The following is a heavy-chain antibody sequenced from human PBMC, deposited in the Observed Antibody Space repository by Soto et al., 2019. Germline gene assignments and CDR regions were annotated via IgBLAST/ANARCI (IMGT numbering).Heavy chain of an antibody. CDR1: GGSFSGYY. CDR3: AREEKWLEGGFDY. D-gene: IGHD6-19*01. Sequence: QVQLQQWGAGLLKPSETLSLTCAVYGGSFSGYYWSWIRQPPGKGLEWIGEINHRGSTNYNPALNIRVTRSVDTSKNRFSLKLSSVTAAGTAVYYCAREEKWLEGGFDYWGQGTLVTVSS. CDR2: INHRGST. J-gene: IGHJ4*02. V-gene: IGHV4-34*01.